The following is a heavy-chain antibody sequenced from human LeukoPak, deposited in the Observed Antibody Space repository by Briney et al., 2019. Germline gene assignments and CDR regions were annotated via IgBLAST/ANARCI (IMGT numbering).Heavy chain of an antibody. D-gene: IGHD1/OR15-1a*01. CDR1: GFTFSSYW. V-gene: IGHV3-7*01. Sequence: GGSLRLSCAASGFTFSSYWMTWVRQAPGRGLEWVANINQDGTEKYYVDSVKGRFTISRDNAKNSLYLQMNSLRAEDTAVYYCARETNNSGFDYWGQGTLVTVSS. J-gene: IGHJ4*02. CDR2: INQDGTEK. CDR3: ARETNNSGFDY.